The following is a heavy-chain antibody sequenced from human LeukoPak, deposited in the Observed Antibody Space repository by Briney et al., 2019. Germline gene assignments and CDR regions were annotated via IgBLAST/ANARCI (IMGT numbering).Heavy chain of an antibody. Sequence: SQTLSLTCTVSGGSISSGDYYWSWIRQPPGKGLEWIGYIYYSGSTYYNPSLKSRVTISVDTSKNQFSLKLSSVTAADTAVYYCARELIAAATNWFDPWGQGTLVTVPS. CDR2: IYYSGST. CDR3: ARELIAAATNWFDP. J-gene: IGHJ5*02. D-gene: IGHD6-13*01. V-gene: IGHV4-30-4*08. CDR1: GGSISSGDYY.